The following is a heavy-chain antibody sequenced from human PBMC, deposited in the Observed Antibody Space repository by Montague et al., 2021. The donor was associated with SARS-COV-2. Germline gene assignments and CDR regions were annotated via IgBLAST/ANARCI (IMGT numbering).Heavy chain of an antibody. CDR2: TIYTGSAWYN. V-gene: IGHV6-1*01. Sequence: CAISGDSVSTYGAAWDWIRQSPSRGLEWLGMTIYTGSAWYNEYAESVKGRITINPDTPKNQFSLHLTTVTPEDTAVYYCARHSYRTFDFWGQGTLVTVSS. CDR1: GDSVSTYGAA. CDR3: ARHSYRTFDF. D-gene: IGHD3-10*01. J-gene: IGHJ4*02.